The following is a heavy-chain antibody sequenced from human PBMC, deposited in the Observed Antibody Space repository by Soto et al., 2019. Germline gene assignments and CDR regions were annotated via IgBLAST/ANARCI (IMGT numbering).Heavy chain of an antibody. D-gene: IGHD2-21*01. CDR3: AKVRASYLSASYFYYGLDV. J-gene: IGHJ6*02. Sequence: GGSLRLSCAASGFTFSHYVLSWVRQSPGRGLEWVSSISGSGSSVYLADSVRGRFTMSRDLSRNTVSLQMNSLTAEDTAVYYCAKVRASYLSASYFYYGLDVWGQGTTVTVSS. CDR1: GFTFSHYV. V-gene: IGHV3-23*01. CDR2: ISGSGSSV.